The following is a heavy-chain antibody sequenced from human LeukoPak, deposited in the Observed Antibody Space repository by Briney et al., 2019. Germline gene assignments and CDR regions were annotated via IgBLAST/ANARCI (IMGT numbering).Heavy chain of an antibody. CDR3: ARSQGLYGAADY. D-gene: IGHD2-2*02. CDR2: VYPGDSDI. Sequence: LGESLKISCQASGYTFNDYWIGWVRQMPGQGLEWMGIVYPGDSDIRYSPSFQGHVTISADKSINTAYLQWSGLQASDNGMYSCARSQGLYGAADYWGQGTLV. CDR1: GYTFNDYW. V-gene: IGHV5-51*01. J-gene: IGHJ4*02.